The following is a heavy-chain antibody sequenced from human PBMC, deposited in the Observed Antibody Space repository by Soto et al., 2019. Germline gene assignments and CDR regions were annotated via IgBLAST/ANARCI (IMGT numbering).Heavy chain of an antibody. V-gene: IGHV1-2*02. CDR1: GYPFIGYY. D-gene: IGHD1-1*01. CDR3: AREVTGDSNGTKYYYFYGMDV. Sequence: AXSVKVACKASGYPFIGYYMHWVRQVPGQGLEWMGCIDPNSGGTNSAQKFQGRVTMTRDTSISTVHMELSRLRYDDTAVYYCAREVTGDSNGTKYYYFYGMDVWGQGTTVTVSS. CDR2: IDPNSGGT. J-gene: IGHJ6*02.